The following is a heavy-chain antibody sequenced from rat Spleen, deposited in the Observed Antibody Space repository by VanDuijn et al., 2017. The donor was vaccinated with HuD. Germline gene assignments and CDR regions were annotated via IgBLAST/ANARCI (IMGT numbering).Heavy chain of an antibody. D-gene: IGHD1-12*03. J-gene: IGHJ4*01. CDR3: ARHHYDGYYHGPVFGVMDA. V-gene: IGHV5-31*01. Sequence: EVQLVESGGGLVRPGRSLKLSCVASGLTFNNYWMTWIRQAPGKGLEWVASIANTGGSTYYSDSVKGRFTFSRDNAKSTLFLQMDSLRSEDTASYYCARHHYDGYYHGPVFGVMDAWGQGASVTVSS. CDR2: IANTGGST. CDR1: GLTFNNYW.